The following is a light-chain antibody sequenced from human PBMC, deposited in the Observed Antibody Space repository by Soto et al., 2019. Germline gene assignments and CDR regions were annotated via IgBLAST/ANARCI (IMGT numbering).Light chain of an antibody. V-gene: IGLV1-44*01. J-gene: IGLJ2*01. CDR2: SNN. CDR3: AAWDDSLNGVV. Sequence: QSVLTQPPSASGTPGQRVTISCSGSSSNIGSKTVNWYQQLPGTASQLLIYSNNQRPSGGPDRFSASNSGTSASLAISGLQPEDEADYYCAAWDDSLNGVVFGGGTKLTVL. CDR1: SSNIGSKT.